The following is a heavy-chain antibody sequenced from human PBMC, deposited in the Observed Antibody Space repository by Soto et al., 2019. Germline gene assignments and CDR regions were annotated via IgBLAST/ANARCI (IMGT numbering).Heavy chain of an antibody. CDR3: ARLEGLATISYYFDF. V-gene: IGHV4-39*01. CDR1: GDSINSDKYY. J-gene: IGHJ4*02. D-gene: IGHD3-9*01. CDR2: IYYRGNT. Sequence: QLQESGPGLVKPSETLSLTCSVSGDSINSDKYYWGWIRQPPGKGLEWIGSIYYRGNTYYNPSLQTRVTISLDKSKSRFSLRLNSVTAADSAVYFCARLEGLATISYYFDFWGQGAQVTVSS.